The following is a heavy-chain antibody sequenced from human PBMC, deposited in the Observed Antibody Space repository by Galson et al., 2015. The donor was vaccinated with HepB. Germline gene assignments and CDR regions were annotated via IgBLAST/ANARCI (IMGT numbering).Heavy chain of an antibody. CDR3: TRDQYYYNSGSFR. J-gene: IGHJ4*02. V-gene: IGHV3-49*03. CDR2: IKSRGDGGTT. Sequence: SLRLSCAASGFPFSSYAVSWFRQAAGRGLEWVGFIKSRGDGGTTEYGSSVKGRFIISRDDSKSVVYLQMNNLKTDDSGVYYCTRDQYYYNSGSFRWGQGVLVTVS. CDR1: GFPFSSYA. D-gene: IGHD3-10*01.